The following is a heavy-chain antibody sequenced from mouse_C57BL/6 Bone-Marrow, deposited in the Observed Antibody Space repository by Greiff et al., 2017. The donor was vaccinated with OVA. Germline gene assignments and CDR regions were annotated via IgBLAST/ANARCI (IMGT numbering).Heavy chain of an antibody. D-gene: IGHD2-2*01. V-gene: IGHV1-59*01. CDR1: GYTFTSYW. J-gene: IGHJ2*01. Sequence: QVQLQQPWAELVRPGTSVKLSCKASGYTFTSYWMHWVKQRPGQGLEWIGVIDPSDSYTNYNQKFKGKATLTVDPSSSTAYMQLSSLTSEDSAVYYWARSGDDPFDYWGQGTTLTVSS. CDR3: ARSGDDPFDY. CDR2: IDPSDSYT.